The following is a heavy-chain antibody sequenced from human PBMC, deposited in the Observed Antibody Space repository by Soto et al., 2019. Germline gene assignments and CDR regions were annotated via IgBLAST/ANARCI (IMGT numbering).Heavy chain of an antibody. D-gene: IGHD7-27*01. CDR1: GFTFSRYS. Sequence: EVQLVESGGGLVQPGGSLRLSCAASGFTFSRYSMNWVRQAPGKGLQWISYISSSSNTIYYADSVKGRFTISRDYAKNSLYLQMNSLTDEDTAVYYWVRGVPGDQTYFWYGMGVWGQVTTVTVSS. CDR2: ISSSSNTI. V-gene: IGHV3-48*02. CDR3: VRGVPGDQTYFWYGMGV. J-gene: IGHJ6*02.